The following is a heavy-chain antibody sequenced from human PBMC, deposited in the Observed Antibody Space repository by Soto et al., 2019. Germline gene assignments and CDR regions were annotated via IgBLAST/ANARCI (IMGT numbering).Heavy chain of an antibody. V-gene: IGHV6-1*01. CDR3: ASEGVAGDPFRYFDY. D-gene: IGHD6-19*01. CDR2: TYYRSKWYN. CDR1: GDSVSSNSAA. Sequence: QSQTLSLTCAISGDSVSSNSAAWNWIRQSPSRGLEWLGRTYYRSKWYNDYAVSVKSRITINPDTSKNQFSLQLNSVTPEDTAVYYCASEGVAGDPFRYFDYWGQGTLVTVSS. J-gene: IGHJ4*02.